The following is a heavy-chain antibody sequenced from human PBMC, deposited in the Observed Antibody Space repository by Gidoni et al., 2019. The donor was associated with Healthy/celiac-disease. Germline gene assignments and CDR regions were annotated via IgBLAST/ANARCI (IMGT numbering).Heavy chain of an antibody. CDR2: ISWNGGSI. CDR1: RFTFVDYA. V-gene: IGHV3-9*01. J-gene: IGHJ5*02. D-gene: IGHD2-21*01. CDR3: AKDREATGDGWFDP. Sequence: DVQLVESGGGLVQPGRSLRLSCAASRFTFVDYAMHWVRQAPGKGLDGVSGISWNGGSIGYADAVKGRFTISRNNAKNSLYLQMNSLRAEDTALYYCAKDREATGDGWFDPWGQGTLVTVSS.